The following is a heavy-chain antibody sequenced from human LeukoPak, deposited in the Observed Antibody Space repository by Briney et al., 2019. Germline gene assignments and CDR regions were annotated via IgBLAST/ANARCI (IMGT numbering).Heavy chain of an antibody. CDR1: GGSFSGYY. Sequence: SETLSLTCAVYGGSFSGYYWSWIRQPPGKGLEWIGEINHSGSTNYNPSLKSRVTISVDTSKNQFSLKLSSVTPEDTAVYYCARISIGTMVRGVIITQGDYWGQGTLVTVSS. D-gene: IGHD3-10*01. J-gene: IGHJ4*02. V-gene: IGHV4-34*01. CDR2: INHSGST. CDR3: ARISIGTMVRGVIITQGDY.